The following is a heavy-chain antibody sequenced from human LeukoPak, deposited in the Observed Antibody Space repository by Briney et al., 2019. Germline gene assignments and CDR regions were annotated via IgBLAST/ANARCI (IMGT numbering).Heavy chain of an antibody. CDR2: IYHSGST. CDR3: ARDFAGKGVGATTYLDY. V-gene: IGHV4-30-2*01. CDR1: GGSISSGGYS. Sequence: PSETLSLTCAVSGGSISSGGYSWTWIRQPPGKGLEWIGYIYHSGSTNYNPSLKSRVTISVDKSKNQFSLKLSSVTAADTAVYYCARDFAGKGVGATTYLDYWGQGTLVTVSS. J-gene: IGHJ4*02. D-gene: IGHD1-26*01.